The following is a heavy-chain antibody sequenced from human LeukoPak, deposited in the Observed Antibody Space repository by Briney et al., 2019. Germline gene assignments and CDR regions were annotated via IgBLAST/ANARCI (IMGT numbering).Heavy chain of an antibody. CDR2: ISSDGSST. V-gene: IGHV3-74*01. D-gene: IGHD3-22*01. CDR1: GFTFSSNW. Sequence: SGGSLRLSCAASGFTFSSNWMYWVRQAPGKGLVWVSRISSDGSSTSYADSVKGRFTISRDNAKSTLYLQMNSLRAEDTAVYYCAKGVYDSSGYYPNDALDIWGQGTMVTVSS. J-gene: IGHJ3*02. CDR3: AKGVYDSSGYYPNDALDI.